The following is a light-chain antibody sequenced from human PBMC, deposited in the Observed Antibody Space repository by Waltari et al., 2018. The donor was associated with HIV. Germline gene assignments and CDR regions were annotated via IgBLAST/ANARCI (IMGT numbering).Light chain of an antibody. CDR1: SNNIGDYA. V-gene: IGLV1-36*01. CDR3: STWDYSLSHYV. CDR2: GY. Sequence: QSALTQEASVSGTVGQKVTLSCPGNSNNIGDYAVAWYQQISHGTPKAVMFGYSLPSGIPDRFSGSKSGTTASLTISRLQPEDEADYFCSTWDYSLSHYVFGSGTKVTVL. J-gene: IGLJ1*01.